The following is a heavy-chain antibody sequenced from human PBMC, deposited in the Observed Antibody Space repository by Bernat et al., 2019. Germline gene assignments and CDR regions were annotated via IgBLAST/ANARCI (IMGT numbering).Heavy chain of an antibody. CDR2: ISSSSSYI. Sequence: EVQLVESGGGLVKPGGSLRLSCAASGFTFSSYSMNWVRQAPGKGLEWVSSISSSSSYIYYADSVKGRFTISRDNAKNSLYLQMNSLRAEDTAVYYCATSHTPEWQQLVYDYYYGMDVWGQGTTVTVSS. D-gene: IGHD6-13*01. V-gene: IGHV3-21*01. J-gene: IGHJ6*02. CDR1: GFTFSSYS. CDR3: ATSHTPEWQQLVYDYYYGMDV.